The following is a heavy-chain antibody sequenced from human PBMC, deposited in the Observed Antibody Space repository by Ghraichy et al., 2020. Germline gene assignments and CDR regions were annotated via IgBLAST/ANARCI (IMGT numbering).Heavy chain of an antibody. J-gene: IGHJ4*02. D-gene: IGHD6-19*01. V-gene: IGHV3-23*01. Sequence: GGSLRLSCAASGFNFNNFAMRWVRQAPGKALEWVSGITPNGGSTYYADSVKGRFTVSRDNPKNTLYLQMNNLRAEDTAVYYCAKDLARYSSGWYYFDYWGQGTPVTVSS. CDR2: ITPNGGST. CDR3: AKDLARYSSGWYYFDY. CDR1: GFNFNNFA.